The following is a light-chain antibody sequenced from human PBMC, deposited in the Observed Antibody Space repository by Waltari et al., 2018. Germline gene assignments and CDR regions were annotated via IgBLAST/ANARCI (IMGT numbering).Light chain of an antibody. CDR2: DAS. V-gene: IGKV1-33*01. CDR1: PDINNY. J-gene: IGKJ5*01. CDR3: QQYENLPLT. Sequence: DIQMTQTPSSLSASVGDRVTISCQASPDINNYLNWYQQKPGKVPKLLIYDASNLEIGVPSRFSGGGSGTDFTFIITSLQPEDIATYYCQQYENLPLTFGQGTRLEI.